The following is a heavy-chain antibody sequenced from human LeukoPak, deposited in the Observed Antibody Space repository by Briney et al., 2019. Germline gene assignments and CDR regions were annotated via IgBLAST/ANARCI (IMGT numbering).Heavy chain of an antibody. D-gene: IGHD2-2*01. Sequence: SETLSLTCTVSGGSISSYYWSWIRQPPGKGLEWIGYVYFSGSTSYSPSLTNYNPSLKSRVTISGDTSKNQFSLKLSSVTAADTAVYYCARAGAGSEYQLPFDYWGQGTLVTVCS. V-gene: IGHV4-59*01. CDR2: VYFSGSTSYSPSLT. CDR1: GGSISSYY. J-gene: IGHJ4*02. CDR3: ARAGAGSEYQLPFDY.